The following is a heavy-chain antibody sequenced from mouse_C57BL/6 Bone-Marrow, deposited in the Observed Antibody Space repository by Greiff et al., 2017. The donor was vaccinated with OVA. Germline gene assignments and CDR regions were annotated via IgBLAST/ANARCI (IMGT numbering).Heavy chain of an antibody. CDR1: GYTFTSYW. CDR3: TRSNYYGSSFRWFAY. D-gene: IGHD1-1*01. V-gene: IGHV1-5*01. J-gene: IGHJ3*01. Sequence: EVQLQQSGTVLARPGASVKMSCKTSGYTFTSYWMHWVKQRPGQGLEWIGAIYPGNSDTSYNQKFKGKAKLTAVTSASTAYMELSSLTNEDSAVYYCTRSNYYGSSFRWFAYWGQGTLVTVSA. CDR2: IYPGNSDT.